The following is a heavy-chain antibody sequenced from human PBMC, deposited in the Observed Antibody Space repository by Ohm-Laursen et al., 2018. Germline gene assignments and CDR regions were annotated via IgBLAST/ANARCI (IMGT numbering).Heavy chain of an antibody. CDR2: MSGSGGST. CDR3: AKIHESGYYYYSMDV. CDR1: GFTFSTPF. D-gene: IGHD1-14*01. Sequence: SLRLSCAASGFTFSTPFMSWVRQAPGKGLEWVSSMSGSGGSTYYADSVKGRFTVSRDDSKNTLYLQMDTLTAEDTAVYYCAKIHESGYYYYSMDVWGQGTTVTVSS. J-gene: IGHJ6*02. V-gene: IGHV3-23*01.